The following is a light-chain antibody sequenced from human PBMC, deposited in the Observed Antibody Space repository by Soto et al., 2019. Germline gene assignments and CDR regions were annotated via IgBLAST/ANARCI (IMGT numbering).Light chain of an antibody. CDR1: QSVSSSY. CDR3: QQYGSYTT. V-gene: IGKV3-20*01. Sequence: EIVLTQSPGTLSLSPGERATLSCRASQSVSSSYLAWYQQKPGQAPRLLIYGASSRATGIPDRFSGSGSGTDFTLTISRLEPEDFAVYYCQQYGSYTTFGQGTKVDI. CDR2: GAS. J-gene: IGKJ1*01.